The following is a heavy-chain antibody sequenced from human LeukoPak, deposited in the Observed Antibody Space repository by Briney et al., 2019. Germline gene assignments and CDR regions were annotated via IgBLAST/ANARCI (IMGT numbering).Heavy chain of an antibody. CDR2: IYNGGNT. Sequence: SETLSLTCTVSGGSISGYYWSWIRQPPGEGLEWIGYIYNGGNTNYNPSLKSRVTISVDTSKNQFSLKLSSVTAADTAVYYCASTSKSYSYGYYFDYWGQGTLVTVSS. CDR1: GGSISGYY. CDR3: ASTSKSYSYGYYFDY. D-gene: IGHD5-18*01. V-gene: IGHV4-59*12. J-gene: IGHJ4*02.